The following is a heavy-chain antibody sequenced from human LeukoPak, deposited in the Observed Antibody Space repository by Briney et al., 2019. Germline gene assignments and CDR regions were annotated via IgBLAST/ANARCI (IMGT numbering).Heavy chain of an antibody. CDR1: GFTVSSNY. V-gene: IGHV3-66*01. CDR3: TSGQQGRGYNYAWDF. J-gene: IGHJ4*02. D-gene: IGHD5-18*01. CDR2: IYTSGST. Sequence: AGGSLRLSCAASGFTVSSNYMSWVRQAPGKGLEWVSVIYTSGSTNYADSVNGRFTVSRDNSENTLYLQMNSLRAEDTAVYYCTSGQQGRGYNYAWDFWGQGTLVTVSS.